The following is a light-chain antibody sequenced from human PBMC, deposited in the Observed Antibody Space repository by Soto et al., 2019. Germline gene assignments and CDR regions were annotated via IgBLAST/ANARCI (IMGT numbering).Light chain of an antibody. CDR1: QSSTS. J-gene: IGKJ3*01. CDR3: QQYGPSRGFT. CDR2: GVS. Sequence: ELVLTQSPGTLSLSPGESATLSCRTTQSSTSLAWYQQRPGQAPRLLIYGVSSRPTGIPDRFSGSGSGTDFTLTISRLEPEDFALYYCQQYGPSRGFTFGPGTKVDIK. V-gene: IGKV3-20*01.